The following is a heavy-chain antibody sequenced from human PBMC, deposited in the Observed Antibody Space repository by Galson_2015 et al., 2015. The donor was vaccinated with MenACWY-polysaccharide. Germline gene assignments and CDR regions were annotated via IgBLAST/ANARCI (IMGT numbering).Heavy chain of an antibody. Sequence: SVKVSCKASGGSLRAHYVSWVRQAPGQGLEWMGGIIPDFNSTTYAQMFQDRVTFTADASTSTIYMDLSSLRPEDTAVYFCARSRGVRQIPTFFVPWGQRTLVTVS. D-gene: IGHD3-10*01. CDR2: IIPDFNST. CDR3: ARSRGVRQIPTFFVP. V-gene: IGHV1-69*13. CDR1: GGSLRAHY. J-gene: IGHJ5*02.